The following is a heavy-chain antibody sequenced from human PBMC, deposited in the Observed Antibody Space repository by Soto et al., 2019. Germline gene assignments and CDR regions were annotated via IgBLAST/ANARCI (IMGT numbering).Heavy chain of an antibody. J-gene: IGHJ4*02. Sequence: QITLKESGPTLVKPTQTLTLTCTFSGFSISTSGVGVGWIRQPPGKALEWLAFTYWDDDNRYNPSLRSRLTVAKDTSKSLVVLLMTSVDPVDTATYYCANRRGGYNWDDGYFDFWGQGTLVTVSS. D-gene: IGHD1-1*01. CDR3: ANRRGGYNWDDGYFDF. CDR1: GFSISTSGVG. V-gene: IGHV2-5*02. CDR2: TYWDDDN.